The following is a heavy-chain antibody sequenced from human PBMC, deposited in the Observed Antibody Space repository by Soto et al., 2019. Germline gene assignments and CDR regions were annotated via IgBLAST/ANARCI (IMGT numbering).Heavy chain of an antibody. V-gene: IGHV3-30-3*01. CDR1: GFTFSSYA. D-gene: IGHD3-3*01. CDR3: ARGYDFWSGYYYPYGMDV. Sequence: HPGGSLRLSCAASGFTFSSYAMHWVRQAPGKGLEWVAVISYGGSHKSYADSVKGRFTISRDNSKNTLYLQMNSLRAEDTAVYYCARGYDFWSGYYYPYGMDVWGQGTTVTVSS. CDR2: ISYGGSHK. J-gene: IGHJ6*02.